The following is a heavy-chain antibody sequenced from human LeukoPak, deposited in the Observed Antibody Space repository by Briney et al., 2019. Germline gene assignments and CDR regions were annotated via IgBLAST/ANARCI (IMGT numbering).Heavy chain of an antibody. CDR3: AKEGFYCSGGSCYSFYYYYMDV. V-gene: IGHV3-23*01. CDR1: GFTFSSYA. CDR2: ISGSGGST. Sequence: GGSLRLSCAASGFTFSSYAMSWVRQAPGKGLEWVSAISGSGGSTYYADSVKGRFTISRDNSKNTLYLQMNSLRAKDTAVYYCAKEGFYCSGGSCYSFYYYYMDVWGKGTTVTVSS. D-gene: IGHD2-15*01. J-gene: IGHJ6*03.